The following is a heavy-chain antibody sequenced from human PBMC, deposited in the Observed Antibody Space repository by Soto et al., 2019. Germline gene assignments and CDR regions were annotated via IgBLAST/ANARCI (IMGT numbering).Heavy chain of an antibody. CDR3: ARLRGEWSGYSNLLDY. V-gene: IGHV4-39*01. Sequence: PSETLSLTCTVSGGSVTNSSYYWGWIRQSPGKGLEWIGSVYYRGRSYSKSSVKSRVTISVDTSKNQFSLKLSSVTAADTAVYYCARLRGEWSGYSNLLDYWGQGTLVTVSS. CDR2: VYYRGRS. D-gene: IGHD3-3*01. CDR1: GGSVTNSSYY. J-gene: IGHJ4*02.